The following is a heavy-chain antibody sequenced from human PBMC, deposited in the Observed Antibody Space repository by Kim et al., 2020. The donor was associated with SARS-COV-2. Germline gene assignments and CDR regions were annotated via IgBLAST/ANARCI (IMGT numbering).Heavy chain of an antibody. CDR1: GFSFSSHS. D-gene: IGHD6-13*01. CDR2: INIGGDNI. Sequence: GGSLRLSCVASGFSFSSHSMNWVRQAPGKGLEWLSYINIGGDNIYYADSVKGRFTISRDNAKNSLYLQMDSLTHDDTAVYYCASKYRAAGGIGEFDPWGQGTLVTVSS. CDR3: ASKYRAAGGIGEFDP. J-gene: IGHJ5*02. V-gene: IGHV3-48*02.